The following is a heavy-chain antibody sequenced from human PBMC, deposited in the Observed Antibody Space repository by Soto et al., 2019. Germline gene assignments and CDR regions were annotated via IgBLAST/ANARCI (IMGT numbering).Heavy chain of an antibody. CDR1: GGSISPYY. J-gene: IGHJ6*03. CDR3: ARKGAAASYAHYYMDV. V-gene: IGHV4-59*01. D-gene: IGHD6-13*01. CDR2: VYYSGNT. Sequence: SETLSLSCTVSGGSISPYYWSWIRQPPGKGLEWIGYVYYSGNTNYNPSLESRVTISVDTSRNRFSLNLTSATAADTAVYYCARKGAAASYAHYYMDVWGRGTAVTVSS.